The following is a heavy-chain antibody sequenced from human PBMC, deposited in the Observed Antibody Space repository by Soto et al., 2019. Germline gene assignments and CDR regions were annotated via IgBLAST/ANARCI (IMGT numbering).Heavy chain of an antibody. J-gene: IGHJ6*02. CDR1: GYSFSDYW. CDR3: ASLTGSSSPSDHGMNV. Sequence: EVQLVQSGAEVKKPGESLKISCKGSGYSFSDYWIGWVRQRPGKGLEWMGIIHPGDSDTRYSPSFQGQVTISADKSISTAYLQWSSLEASDTAMYYCASLTGSSSPSDHGMNVWGQGTTVTVSS. V-gene: IGHV5-51*01. CDR2: IHPGDSDT. D-gene: IGHD6-6*01.